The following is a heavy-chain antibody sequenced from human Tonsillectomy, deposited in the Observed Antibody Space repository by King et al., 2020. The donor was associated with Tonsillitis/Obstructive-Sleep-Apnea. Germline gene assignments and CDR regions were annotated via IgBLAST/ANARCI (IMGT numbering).Heavy chain of an antibody. D-gene: IGHD3-3*01. CDR2: IYYSGST. Sequence: QLQESGPGLVKPSETLSLTCPVSGGSISSYYWSWIRQPPGKGLEWIGYIYYSGSTNYNPSLKSQVTLSVDTSKNQFSLKLTSVTAADTAVYYCARAYYDFWSGYYYYYYMDVWGKGTTVTVSS. CDR3: ARAYYDFWSGYYYYYYMDV. V-gene: IGHV4-59*01. J-gene: IGHJ6*03. CDR1: GGSISSYY.